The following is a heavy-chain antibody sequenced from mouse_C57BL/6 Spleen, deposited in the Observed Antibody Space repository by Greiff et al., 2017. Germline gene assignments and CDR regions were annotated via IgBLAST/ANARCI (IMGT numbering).Heavy chain of an antibody. CDR3: ARRLYGNYGFYAMDY. D-gene: IGHD2-1*01. CDR2: ISSGSSTI. V-gene: IGHV5-17*01. CDR1: GFTFSDYG. J-gene: IGHJ4*01. Sequence: EVKVEESGGGLVKPGGSLKLSCAASGFTFSDYGMHWVRQAPEKGLEWVAYISSGSSTIYYADTVKGRFTISRDNAKNTLFLQMTSLRSEDTAMYYCARRLYGNYGFYAMDYWGQGTSVTVSS.